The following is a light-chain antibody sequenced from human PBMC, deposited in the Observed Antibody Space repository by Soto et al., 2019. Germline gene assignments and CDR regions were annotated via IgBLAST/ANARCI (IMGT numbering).Light chain of an antibody. CDR2: TAS. J-gene: IGKJ4*01. CDR3: IQDYNYPLT. V-gene: IGKV1-6*01. CDR1: QGIRSE. Sequence: AIQMTQSPSSLSASVGDRVTITCRASQGIRSELGWYQQKPGKAPNLLIYTASTLQSGVPSRFSGSGSGTDFTLTISSLQPEGFATYYCIQDYNYPLTFGGGTKVDIK.